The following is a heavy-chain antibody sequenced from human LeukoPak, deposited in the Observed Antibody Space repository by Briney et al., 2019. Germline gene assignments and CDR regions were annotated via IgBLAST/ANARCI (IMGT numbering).Heavy chain of an antibody. V-gene: IGHV4-61*02. D-gene: IGHD2-15*01. Sequence: PSVTLSLTCTLSGGSISSGSYYGTSVRQAAGKVLLWIGRIYTSGSANYNPSLKSRVTISVDTSKNQFSLKLSSVTAADTAVYYCARDEWGYYAFDYWGQGTLVTVSS. CDR1: GGSISSGSYY. CDR3: ARDEWGYYAFDY. J-gene: IGHJ4*02. CDR2: IYTSGSA.